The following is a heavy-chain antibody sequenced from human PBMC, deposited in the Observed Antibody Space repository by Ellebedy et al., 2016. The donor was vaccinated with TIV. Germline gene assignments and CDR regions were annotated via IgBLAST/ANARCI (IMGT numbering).Heavy chain of an antibody. CDR1: GFTFSSYV. CDR2: ISESGDNT. J-gene: IGHJ4*02. CDR3: AKSLSTATGSLTDS. Sequence: GGSLRLSCAASGFTFSSYVMTWVRQAPGKGLEWVSGISESGDNTDYADSVKGRFTISRDNSKNMVYLQMNSLRAEDTAVYYCAKSLSTATGSLTDSWGQGTLVTVSS. V-gene: IGHV3-23*01. D-gene: IGHD3-9*01.